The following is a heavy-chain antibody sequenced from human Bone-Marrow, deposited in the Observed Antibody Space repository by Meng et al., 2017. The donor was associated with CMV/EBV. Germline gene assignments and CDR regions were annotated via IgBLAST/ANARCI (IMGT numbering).Heavy chain of an antibody. CDR1: GFTFSSYG. J-gene: IGHJ4*02. CDR2: IWYDGSNK. D-gene: IGHD2-2*01. V-gene: IGHV3-33*01. CDR3: ARDGTGTDQYQLHSYFDY. Sequence: GGSLRLSCAASGFTFSSYGMHWVRQAPGKGLEWVAVIWYDGSNKYYADSVKGRFTISRDNAKNSLYLQMNSLRAEDTAVYYCARDGTGTDQYQLHSYFDYWGQGTLVTVSS.